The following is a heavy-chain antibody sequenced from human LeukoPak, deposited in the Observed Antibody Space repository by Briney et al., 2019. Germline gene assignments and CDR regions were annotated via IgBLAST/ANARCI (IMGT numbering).Heavy chain of an antibody. CDR2: IDWDDDK. CDR1: GFSLTTNGMR. V-gene: IGHV2-70*04. Sequence: SGPTLVNPTQTLTLTCTFSGFSLTTNGMRVSWIRQPPGKALEWLARIDWDDDKFYSTSLKTRLTISKDTSKNQAVLTMTNMDPVDTATYYCTRSQFCSGNSCYSRDWFDPWGQGTLVTVSS. CDR3: TRSQFCSGNSCYSRDWFDP. D-gene: IGHD2-15*01. J-gene: IGHJ5*02.